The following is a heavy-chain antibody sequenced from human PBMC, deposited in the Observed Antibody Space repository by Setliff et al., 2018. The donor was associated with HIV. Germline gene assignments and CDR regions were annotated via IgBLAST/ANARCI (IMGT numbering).Heavy chain of an antibody. CDR1: GYSISSGYY. J-gene: IGHJ3*02. CDR3: VRDPPLTPTDADHPFDI. D-gene: IGHD2-21*02. V-gene: IGHV4-38-2*02. CDR2: IYHGGTT. Sequence: SETLSLTCAVSGYSISSGYYWAWIRQPPGKGMEWIGSIYHGGTTYYNPSLKSRSTISEDTSKNQFSLSLSSVTAADTAVYYCVRDPPLTPTDADHPFDIWGQGTMVTVSS.